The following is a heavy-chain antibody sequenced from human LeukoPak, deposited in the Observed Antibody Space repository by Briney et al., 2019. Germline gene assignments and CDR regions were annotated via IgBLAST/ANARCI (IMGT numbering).Heavy chain of an antibody. CDR1: GFTFSSYA. CDR2: ISGSGGST. J-gene: IGHJ6*03. V-gene: IGHV3-23*01. CDR3: AKAIRTSCYGCNMGV. Sequence: PGGSLRLSCAASGFTFSSYAMSWVRLAPGKGLEWVSTISGSGGSTYYADSVKGRFTISRDNSKNTLYLQMNSLRAEDTAVYYCAKAIRTSCYGCNMGVWGKGTTVTVSS. D-gene: IGHD2-2*01.